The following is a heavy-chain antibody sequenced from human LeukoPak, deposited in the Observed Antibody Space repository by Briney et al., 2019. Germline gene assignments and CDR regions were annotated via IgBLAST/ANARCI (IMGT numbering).Heavy chain of an antibody. Sequence: PSETLSLTCTVSGGSISSGSYYWSWIRQPAGKGLEWIGRIYTIGTTNYNPSLKSRVTISVDTSKNQFSLKLSSVTAADTAVYYYARGVVRGPPADWGQGTLVTVSS. J-gene: IGHJ4*02. D-gene: IGHD3-10*01. V-gene: IGHV4-61*02. CDR3: ARGVVRGPPAD. CDR1: GGSISSGSYY. CDR2: IYTIGTT.